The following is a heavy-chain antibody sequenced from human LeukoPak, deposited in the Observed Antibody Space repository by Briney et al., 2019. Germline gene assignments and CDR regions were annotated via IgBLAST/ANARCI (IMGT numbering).Heavy chain of an antibody. D-gene: IGHD3-10*01. J-gene: IGHJ5*02. Sequence: PGGSLRLSCAASGFTFSDYYMSWIRQAPGKGLEWVSYISSSGSTIYYADSVKGRFTISRDNAKNSLYLQMNSLRAEDTAVYYCARDNYYGSGSLSRWFDPWGQGTLVTVSS. V-gene: IGHV3-11*01. CDR3: ARDNYYGSGSLSRWFDP. CDR1: GFTFSDYY. CDR2: ISSSGSTI.